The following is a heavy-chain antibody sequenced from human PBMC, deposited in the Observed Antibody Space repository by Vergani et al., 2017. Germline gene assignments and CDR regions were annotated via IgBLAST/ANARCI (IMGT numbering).Heavy chain of an antibody. CDR1: GGSISNFY. D-gene: IGHD6-6*01. CDR3: ARSNVEYSSSSAFDY. V-gene: IGHV4-59*08. Sequence: QVQLQESGPGLVKPSETLSLTCNVSGGSISNFYWSWIRQPPGKGLEWIGYIYFSGSTNYNPSLKSRVTISVDTSKNQFSLKLSSVTAADTAVYYCARSNVEYSSSSAFDYWGQGTLVTVSS. J-gene: IGHJ4*02. CDR2: IYFSGST.